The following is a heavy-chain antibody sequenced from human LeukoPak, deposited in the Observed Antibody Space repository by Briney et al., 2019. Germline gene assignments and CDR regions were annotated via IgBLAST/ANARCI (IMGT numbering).Heavy chain of an antibody. Sequence: ASLKVSCTAAGYTFTGYYIHCVRQARGQGLKWMGGINPNSGGTNYPQKFQGRVTMTRDPSTSTAYMELSSLRSDATDVYYCARGKRRVFLRVAMVFDYWGQRTLVTVPS. CDR1: GYTFTGYY. CDR2: INPNSGGT. CDR3: ARGKRRVFLRVAMVFDY. D-gene: IGHD5-18*01. V-gene: IGHV1-2*02. J-gene: IGHJ5*01.